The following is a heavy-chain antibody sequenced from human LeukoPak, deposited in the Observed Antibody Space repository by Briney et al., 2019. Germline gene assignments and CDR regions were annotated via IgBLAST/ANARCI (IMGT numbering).Heavy chain of an antibody. CDR2: IWFDKNQ. J-gene: IGHJ6*02. Sequence: GGSLRLSCAASGFILNDYGMHWVRQAPGKGLEWVADIWFDKNQHFADSVKGRFAISRDNSKNTVYLQINSLRAEDTAAYYCARDRHCVNGVCHSPPGMDVWGQGTTVTASS. CDR1: GFILNDYG. CDR3: ARDRHCVNGVCHSPPGMDV. D-gene: IGHD2-8*01. V-gene: IGHV3-33*01.